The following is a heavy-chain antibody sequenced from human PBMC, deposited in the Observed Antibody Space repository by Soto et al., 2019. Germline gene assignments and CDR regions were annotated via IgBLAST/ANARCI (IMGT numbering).Heavy chain of an antibody. J-gene: IGHJ6*02. Sequence: ASVKVSCKASGYTLTTFFMHWVRQAPGQGLEWMGVINPGYPAGRSTTYAQKFQGRATMTTDTSTSTVYMELSRLRSDDTAVDFCAKEAIAAGDKTGMDVCGQGTTVTVSS. V-gene: IGHV1-46*01. CDR3: AKEAIAAGDKTGMDV. D-gene: IGHD1-26*01. CDR1: GYTLTTFF. CDR2: INPGYPAGRST.